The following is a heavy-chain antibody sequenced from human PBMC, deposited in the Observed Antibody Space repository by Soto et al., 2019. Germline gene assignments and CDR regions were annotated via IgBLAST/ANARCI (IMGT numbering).Heavy chain of an antibody. J-gene: IGHJ6*02. CDR3: ARDRGADRGYYYGMDV. Sequence: SETLSLTCTVSGGSISSGGYYWSWIRQHPGKGLEWIGYIYYSGSTYYNPSLKSRVTISVDTSKNQFSLKLSSMTAADTAVYYCARDRGADRGYYYGMDVWGQGTTVTVSS. CDR2: IYYSGST. D-gene: IGHD1-26*01. V-gene: IGHV4-31*03. CDR1: GGSISSGGYY.